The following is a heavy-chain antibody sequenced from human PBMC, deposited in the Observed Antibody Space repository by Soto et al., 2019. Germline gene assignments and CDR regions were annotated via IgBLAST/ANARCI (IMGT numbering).Heavy chain of an antibody. D-gene: IGHD6-13*01. V-gene: IGHV3-23*01. CDR3: SKDSGDSSSWPYYYYGMDV. J-gene: IGHJ6*02. CDR2: ISGSGGST. Sequence: GGSLRLSCAASGFTFSSYAMSWVRQAPGKGLEWVSAISGSGGSTYYADSVKGRFTISRDNSKNKLYLQMNSLRAEDKAVYYCSKDSGDSSSWPYYYYGMDVWGQGTTVTVSS. CDR1: GFTFSSYA.